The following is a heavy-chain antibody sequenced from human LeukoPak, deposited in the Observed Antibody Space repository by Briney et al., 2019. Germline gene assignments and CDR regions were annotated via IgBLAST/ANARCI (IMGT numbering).Heavy chain of an antibody. CDR1: GGSISSSSYY. Sequence: PSETLSLTCTVSGGSISSSSYYWGWIRQPPGKGLEWIGEINHSGSTNYNPSLKSRVTISVDTSKNQFSLKLSSVTAADTAVYYCARVRTMVRGADGSFDYWGQGTLVTVSS. CDR3: ARVRTMVRGADGSFDY. D-gene: IGHD3-10*01. J-gene: IGHJ4*02. CDR2: INHSGST. V-gene: IGHV4-39*07.